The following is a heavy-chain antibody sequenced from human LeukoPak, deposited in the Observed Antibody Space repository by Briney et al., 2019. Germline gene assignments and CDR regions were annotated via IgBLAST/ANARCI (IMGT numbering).Heavy chain of an antibody. D-gene: IGHD3-9*01. V-gene: IGHV1-69*04. J-gene: IGHJ4*02. CDR3: ARDYYDILTGYYNFDY. CDR2: IIPILGIA. Sequence: SVKVSCKASGGTFSSYAISWVRQAPGQGLEWMGRIIPILGIANYAQKFQGRVTITADKSTSTAYMELSSLRSEDTAVYYCARDYYDILTGYYNFDYWGQGTLVTVSS. CDR1: GGTFSSYA.